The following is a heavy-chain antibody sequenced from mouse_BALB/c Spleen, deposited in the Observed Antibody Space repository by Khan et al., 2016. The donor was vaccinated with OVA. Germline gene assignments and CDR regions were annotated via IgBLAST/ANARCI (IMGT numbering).Heavy chain of an antibody. CDR1: GYTFTTYW. CDR2: INPTSGYT. CDR3: TRGRIDY. Sequence: VQLQQSGAELAKPGASVQMSCKASGYTFTTYWMHWVKQRPGQGLEWIGYINPTSGYTDYSENFKDKATLSADKSSSTAYMQLSRLTSEDSAVYYCTRGRIDYWGQDTTLTVSS. D-gene: IGHD1-1*01. J-gene: IGHJ2*01. V-gene: IGHV1-7*01.